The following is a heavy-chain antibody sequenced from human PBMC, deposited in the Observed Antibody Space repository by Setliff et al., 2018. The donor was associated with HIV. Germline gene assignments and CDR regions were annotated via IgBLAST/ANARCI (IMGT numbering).Heavy chain of an antibody. D-gene: IGHD3-3*01. J-gene: IGHJ4*02. V-gene: IGHV2-26*01. CDR1: GFSLSNTRMG. CDR2: IFPNDEK. CDR3: ARYNFRRGYWDYFDY. Sequence: SGPTLVNPTETLTLTCTVSGFSLSNTRMGVSWIRQPPGKALEWLAHIFPNDEKSYSASLKGRVTTSEDTSKSQVVLTMTNMDPLDTATYFCARYNFRRGYWDYFDYWGQGTQVTVSS.